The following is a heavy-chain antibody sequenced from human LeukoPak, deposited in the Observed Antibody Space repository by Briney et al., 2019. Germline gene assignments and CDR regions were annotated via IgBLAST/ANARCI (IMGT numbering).Heavy chain of an antibody. J-gene: IGHJ4*02. Sequence: ASVKVSCKASGYTFTGYYRHWVRQAPGQGLEWMGWINPNSGGTNYAQKFQDRVTMTRDTSISTAYMELSRLRSDDTAVYYGARDHFPILGGFDYWGQETLVTVS. CDR2: INPNSGGT. CDR3: ARDHFPILGGFDY. V-gene: IGHV1-2*02. D-gene: IGHD3-3*01. CDR1: GYTFTGYY.